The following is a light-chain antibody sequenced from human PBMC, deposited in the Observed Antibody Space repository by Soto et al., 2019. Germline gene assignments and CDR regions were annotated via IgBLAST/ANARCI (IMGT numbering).Light chain of an antibody. J-gene: IGLJ2*01. CDR2: DVS. CDR1: SSDVGGYNY. V-gene: IGLV2-14*01. CDR3: SSYTSSSTGMV. Sequence: QSVLTQPASVSGSPGQSITISCTGTSSDVGGYNYVSWYQQHPGKAPKLMIYDVSNRPSGVSNRFSGSKSGNTASLTISGRQSEDEADYYCSSYTSSSTGMVFGGGTKLTVL.